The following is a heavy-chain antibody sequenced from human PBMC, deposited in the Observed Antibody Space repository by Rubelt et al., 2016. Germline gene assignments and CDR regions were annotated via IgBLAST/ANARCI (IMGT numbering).Heavy chain of an antibody. V-gene: IGHV4-34*01. CDR1: GFTFTSYS. CDR3: ARHTSDDASAAPDH. D-gene: IGHD6-25*01. Sequence: VQLVESGGGLVKPGGSLRLSCAASGFTFTSYSMNWVRQAPGKGLEWIGEIHHNGRTIYNPSLTSRVTMSVDTSKNQFSLKLNSVTAADTAVYYCARHTSDDASAAPDHWGQGTLVTVSS. J-gene: IGHJ4*02. CDR2: IHHNGRT.